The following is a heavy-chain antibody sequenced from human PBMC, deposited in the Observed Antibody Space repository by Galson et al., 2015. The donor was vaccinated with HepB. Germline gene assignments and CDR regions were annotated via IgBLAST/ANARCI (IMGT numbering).Heavy chain of an antibody. J-gene: IGHJ4*02. CDR3: TRDQDGDYDFDY. Sequence: SLRLSCAVSGFSFSEYGMNWVRQAPGKGLEWVSYIDDSGHSMSYADSLRGRFTISRDIAKSFLYLHMNSLRDEDTAVYYCTRDQDGDYDFDYWGQGTLVTVSS. V-gene: IGHV3-48*02. D-gene: IGHD4-17*01. CDR2: IDDSGHSM. CDR1: GFSFSEYG.